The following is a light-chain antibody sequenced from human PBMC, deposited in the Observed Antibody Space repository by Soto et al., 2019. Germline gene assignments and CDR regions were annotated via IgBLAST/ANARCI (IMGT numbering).Light chain of an antibody. CDR1: QSVSSY. J-gene: IGKJ5*01. Sequence: EIVLTQSPATLSLSPGERATLSCRASQSVSSYLAWYQQKPGQAPRLLIYDASNRATGIPARFSGSGSGTDFTLTISSREPEDFAVYYCQQRGNWPITFGQGTRLEIK. V-gene: IGKV3-11*01. CDR2: DAS. CDR3: QQRGNWPIT.